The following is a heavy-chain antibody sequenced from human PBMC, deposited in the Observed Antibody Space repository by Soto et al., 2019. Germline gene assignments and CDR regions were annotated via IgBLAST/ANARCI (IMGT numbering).Heavy chain of an antibody. J-gene: IGHJ4*02. CDR1: GFSLSNARMG. V-gene: IGHV2-26*01. CDR2: IFSNDEK. CDR3: ARLLIAARNFDY. D-gene: IGHD6-6*01. Sequence: SGPTLVNPTEPLMLTCTVSGFSLSNARMGVSWIRQPAGKALEWLAHIFSNDEKSYSTSLKSRLTISKDTSKSQVVLTMTNMDPVDTATYYCARLLIAARNFDYWGQGILVTVSS.